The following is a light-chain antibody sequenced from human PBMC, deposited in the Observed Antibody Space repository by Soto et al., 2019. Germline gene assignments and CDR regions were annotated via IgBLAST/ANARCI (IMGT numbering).Light chain of an antibody. Sequence: QAVVTQSSSASASLGSSVKLTCTLSSGHSSYIIAWHQQQPGKAPRYLMKLEGTGSYNKGSGVPDRFSGSSSGADRYLTISNLQFEDEADYYCETWDRNTVVFGGGTQLTVL. CDR3: ETWDRNTVV. CDR2: LEGTGSY. CDR1: SGHSSYI. J-gene: IGLJ2*01. V-gene: IGLV4-60*02.